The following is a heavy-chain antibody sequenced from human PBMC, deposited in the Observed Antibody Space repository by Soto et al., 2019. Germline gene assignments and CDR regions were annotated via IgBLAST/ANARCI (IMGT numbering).Heavy chain of an antibody. CDR2: IYPGDSDT. D-gene: IGHD5-18*01. CDR3: ARLRGGIQLWPFDAFDI. Sequence: GESLKISCEGSGYSFTSYWIGWVRPMPGKGLEWMGIIYPGDSDTRYSPSFQGQVTISADKSISTAYLQWSSLKASDTAMYYCARLRGGIQLWPFDAFDIWGQGTMVTVS. CDR1: GYSFTSYW. V-gene: IGHV5-51*01. J-gene: IGHJ3*02.